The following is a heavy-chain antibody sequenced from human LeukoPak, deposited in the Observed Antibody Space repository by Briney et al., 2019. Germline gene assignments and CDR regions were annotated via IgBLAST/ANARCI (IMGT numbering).Heavy chain of an antibody. D-gene: IGHD5-18*01. V-gene: IGHV4-59*01. J-gene: IGHJ6*02. CDR3: ARDHSYGYYYYGMDV. CDR2: IYYSGST. CDR1: GGSISSYY. Sequence: SETLSLTCTVSGGSISSYYWSWLRQPPGKGLEWIGYIYYSGSTNYNPSLKSRVSISVDTSKNQFSLKLSSVTAADTAVYYCARDHSYGYYYYGMDVWGQGTTVTVSS.